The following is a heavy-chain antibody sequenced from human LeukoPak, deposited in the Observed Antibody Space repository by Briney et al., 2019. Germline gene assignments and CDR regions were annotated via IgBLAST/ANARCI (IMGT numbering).Heavy chain of an antibody. CDR3: AKDTSIGRYCTNGVCSPFDY. V-gene: IGHV3-23*01. Sequence: GGSLRLSCAASGFTFSNYGMSWVRQAPGKGLEWVSAISGSGGSTYDADSVKGRFTISRDNSRSTLYLQMNSLRAEDTALYYCAKDTSIGRYCTNGVCSPFDYWGQGTLVTVSS. J-gene: IGHJ4*02. CDR1: GFTFSNYG. CDR2: ISGSGGST. D-gene: IGHD2-8*01.